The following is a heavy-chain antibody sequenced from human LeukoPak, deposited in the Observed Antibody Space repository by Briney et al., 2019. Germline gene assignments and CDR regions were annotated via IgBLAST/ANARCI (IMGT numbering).Heavy chain of an antibody. J-gene: IGHJ3*02. D-gene: IGHD3-22*01. Sequence: PGGSLRLSCTVSGFTVSSNSMSWVRQAPGKGLEWVSFIYSGTIHYSDSVKGRFTISRDNSKNTLYLQMNSLRAEDTAVYYCAKDYYDSSGYYWGGHAFDIWGQGTMVTVSS. CDR3: AKDYYDSSGYYWGGHAFDI. CDR1: GFTVSSNS. V-gene: IGHV3-53*01. CDR2: IYSGTI.